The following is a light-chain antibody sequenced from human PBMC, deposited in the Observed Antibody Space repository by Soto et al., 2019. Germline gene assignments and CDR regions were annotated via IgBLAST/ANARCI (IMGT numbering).Light chain of an antibody. V-gene: IGKV3-20*01. CDR2: GAS. CDR3: QHYRSSPLT. Sequence: VLTQSPGTPSLSPGERATLFCRAGQSVDSGDLAWYQQKPGQAPRLLIYGASSRATGIPDRFSGGGSGTDFTLTISSLEPEDVAVYYCQHYRSSPLTFGGGTKVDIK. J-gene: IGKJ4*01. CDR1: QSVDSGD.